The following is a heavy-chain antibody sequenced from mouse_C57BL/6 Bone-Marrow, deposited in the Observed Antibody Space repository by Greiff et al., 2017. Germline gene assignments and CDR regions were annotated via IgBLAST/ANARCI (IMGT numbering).Heavy chain of an antibody. J-gene: IGHJ3*01. D-gene: IGHD1-1*01. Sequence: VQLKQSGPELVKPGASVKISCKASGYSFTGYYMNWVKQSPEKSLEWIGEINPSTGGTTYNQKFKAKATLTVDKSSSTAYMQLKSLTSEDSAVYYCARETTVVGSRFAYWGQGTLVTVSA. CDR1: GYSFTGYY. CDR2: INPSTGGT. CDR3: ARETTVVGSRFAY. V-gene: IGHV1-42*01.